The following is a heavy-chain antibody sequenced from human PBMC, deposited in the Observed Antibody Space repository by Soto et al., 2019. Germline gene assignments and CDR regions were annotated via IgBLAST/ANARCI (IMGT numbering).Heavy chain of an antibody. CDR3: ARERDGHNPNWFDL. Sequence: PWWSLRLSCSVSVFTVSRNYMSWVRRPPGKGPEWVSDIYSGGSTYYADSVKGRFTISRDNSKNTLYLQMNSLRAEDTAVYYCARERDGHNPNWFDLWGQGTLVTVSS. CDR2: IYSGGST. V-gene: IGHV3-53*01. D-gene: IGHD2-8*01. CDR1: VFTVSRNY. J-gene: IGHJ5*02.